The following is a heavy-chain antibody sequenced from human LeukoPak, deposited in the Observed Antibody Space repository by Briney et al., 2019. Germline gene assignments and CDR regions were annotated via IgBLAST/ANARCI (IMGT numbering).Heavy chain of an antibody. Sequence: PGGSLRHSCAASGFTVCVDYTCWVRAAPGKGLEWGSVIYNVGSTCYADSVKGRFTISRDSSKNTLDLQMNSLRADDTAIYYCARDNYGAKDYWGQGTLVSVSS. CDR3: ARDNYGAKDY. V-gene: IGHV3-66*01. CDR2: IYNVGST. CDR1: GFTVCVDY. D-gene: IGHD4-17*01. J-gene: IGHJ4*02.